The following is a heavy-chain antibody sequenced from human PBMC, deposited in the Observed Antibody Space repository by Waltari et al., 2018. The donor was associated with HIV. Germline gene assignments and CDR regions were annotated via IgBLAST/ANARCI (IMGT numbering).Heavy chain of an antibody. CDR3: ARPSQGFGELLGHGMDV. V-gene: IGHV3-23*01. Sequence: EVQLLESGGGLVQPGGSLRLSCAASGFTFSSYAMSWVRQAPGKGLEWVSAISGSGGSTYYADSVKGRFTISRDNSKNTLYLQMNSLRAEDTAVYYCARPSQGFGELLGHGMDVWGQGTTVTVSS. D-gene: IGHD3-10*01. CDR2: ISGSGGST. CDR1: GFTFSSYA. J-gene: IGHJ6*02.